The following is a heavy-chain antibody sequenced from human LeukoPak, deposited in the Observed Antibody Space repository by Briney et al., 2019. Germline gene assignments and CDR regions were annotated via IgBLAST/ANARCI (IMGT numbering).Heavy chain of an antibody. Sequence: KTSETLSLTCTDSGGSISSGGYYWSWIRQHPGKGLEWIGYIYYSGTTYYNPSLKSRVIISVDTSKNQFSLKLSSVTAADTAIYYCARNRAGTDLDYWGQGTLVTVSS. CDR2: IYYSGTT. D-gene: IGHD6-19*01. CDR3: ARNRAGTDLDY. V-gene: IGHV4-31*03. J-gene: IGHJ4*02. CDR1: GGSISSGGYY.